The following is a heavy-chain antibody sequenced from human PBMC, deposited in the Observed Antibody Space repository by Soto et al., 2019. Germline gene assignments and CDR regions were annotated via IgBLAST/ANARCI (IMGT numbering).Heavy chain of an antibody. J-gene: IGHJ4*02. Sequence: QVLLVQSGAEVKKPGASVRVSCRTSGYTFTSAYMHWVRQAPGQGLEWMGAINLRHVSTLYAQKFQGRVTLTRDTSTSTLYSELNSLTSEDTAVYYCARDRFGYADSGDWGQGTLVTVSS. V-gene: IGHV1-46*01. D-gene: IGHD4-17*01. CDR1: GYTFTSAY. CDR3: ARDRFGYADSGD. CDR2: INLRHVST.